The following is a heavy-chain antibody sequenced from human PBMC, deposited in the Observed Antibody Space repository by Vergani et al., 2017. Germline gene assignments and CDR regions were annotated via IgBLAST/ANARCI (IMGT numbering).Heavy chain of an antibody. D-gene: IGHD3-22*01. Sequence: QVRLEESGPGLVKPSETLSLTCSVSGYSIGSGDYYWSWIRQPPGKGLEWIGYIYYSGSTYYNPSLKSRVTISVDTSKNQFSLKLSSVTAADTAVYYCARQGYYYDSSGYTSDAFDIWGQGTMVTVSS. CDR1: GYSIGSGDYY. J-gene: IGHJ3*02. CDR3: ARQGYYYDSSGYTSDAFDI. CDR2: IYYSGST. V-gene: IGHV4-30-4*08.